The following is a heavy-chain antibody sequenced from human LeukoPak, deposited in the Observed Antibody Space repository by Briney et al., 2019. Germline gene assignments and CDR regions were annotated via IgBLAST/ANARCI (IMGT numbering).Heavy chain of an antibody. V-gene: IGHV4-39*07. CDR2: IYYIGST. CDR1: GGSLSTTGYY. CDR3: AKRGFLGFMDV. D-gene: IGHD3-3*01. Sequence: PSETLSLTCTVSGGSLSTTGYYWGWIRQPPGKGLEWIGTIYYIGSTYYKPSLKNRISMSVDTSKNQFSLNLTSVTAADTAFYYCAKRGFLGFMDVWGKGTTVTVSS. J-gene: IGHJ6*03.